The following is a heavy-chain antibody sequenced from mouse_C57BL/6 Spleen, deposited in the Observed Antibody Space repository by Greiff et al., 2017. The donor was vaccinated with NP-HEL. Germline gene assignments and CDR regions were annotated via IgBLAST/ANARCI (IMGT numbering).Heavy chain of an antibody. CDR2: INPGSGGT. CDR3: ARRDGNYWYFDV. CDR1: GYAFTNYL. Sequence: QVQLQQSGAELVRPGTSVKVSCKASGYAFTNYLIEWVKQRPGQGLEWIGVINPGSGGTNYNEKFKGKATLTADKSSSTAYMQLSSLTSEDSAVYFCARRDGNYWYFDVWGTGTTVTVSS. J-gene: IGHJ1*03. V-gene: IGHV1-54*01. D-gene: IGHD2-1*01.